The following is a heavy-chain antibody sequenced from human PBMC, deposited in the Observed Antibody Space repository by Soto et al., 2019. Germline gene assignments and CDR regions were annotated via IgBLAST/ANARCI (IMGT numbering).Heavy chain of an antibody. Sequence: SETLSLTCAVYGGSFSGFYWSWVRQPPGKGLEWIGEINHSGSINQNVSLKSRVTISVDTSRNQFSLKLTSVTAADTAVYYCARIPSRHFYYYDGMDVWGQGTTVTVSS. V-gene: IGHV4-34*01. D-gene: IGHD2-21*01. J-gene: IGHJ6*02. CDR1: GGSFSGFY. CDR3: ARIPSRHFYYYDGMDV. CDR2: INHSGSI.